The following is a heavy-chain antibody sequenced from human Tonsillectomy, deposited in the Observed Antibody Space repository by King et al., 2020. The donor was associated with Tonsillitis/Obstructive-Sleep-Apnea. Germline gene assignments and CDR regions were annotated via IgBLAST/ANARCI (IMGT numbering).Heavy chain of an antibody. CDR1: GFTFSSYA. CDR3: AKAGRYCSGGSCYPAAYYYYGMDV. J-gene: IGHJ6*02. D-gene: IGHD2-15*01. V-gene: IGHV3-23*04. Sequence: VQLVESGGGLVQPGGSLRLSCAASGFTFSSYAMSWVRQAPGKGLEWVSAISGSGGSTYYADSVKGRFTISRDNSKNTLYLQMNSLRAEDTAVYYCAKAGRYCSGGSCYPAAYYYYGMDVWSQGTTVTVSS. CDR2: ISGSGGST.